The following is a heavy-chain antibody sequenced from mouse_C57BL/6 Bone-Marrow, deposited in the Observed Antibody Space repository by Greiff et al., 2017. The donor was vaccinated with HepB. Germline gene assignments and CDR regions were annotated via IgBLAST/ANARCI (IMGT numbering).Heavy chain of an antibody. J-gene: IGHJ3*01. CDR2: FYPGSGSI. CDR3: ARHERVYYYASKGAWFAY. V-gene: IGHV1-62-2*01. CDR1: GYTFTEYT. Sequence: QVQLKQSGAELVKPGASVKLSCKASGYTFTEYTIHWVKQRSGQGLEWIGWFYPGSGSIKYNEKFKDKATLTADKSSSTVYMELSRLTSEDSAVYFCARHERVYYYASKGAWFAYWGQGTLVTVSA. D-gene: IGHD1-1*01.